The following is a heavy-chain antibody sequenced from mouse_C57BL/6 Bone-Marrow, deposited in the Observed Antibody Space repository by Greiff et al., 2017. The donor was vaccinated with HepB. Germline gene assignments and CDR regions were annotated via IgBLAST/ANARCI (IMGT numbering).Heavy chain of an antibody. CDR2: IYPRSGNT. J-gene: IGHJ4*01. Sequence: QVHVKQSGAELARPGASVKLSCKASGYTFTSYGISWVKQRTGQGLEWIGEIYPRSGNTYYNEKFKGKATLTADKSSSTAYMELRSLTSEDSAVYFCARKLPYYAMDYWGQGTTLTVSS. D-gene: IGHD2-1*01. CDR1: GYTFTSYG. V-gene: IGHV1-81*01. CDR3: ARKLPYYAMDY.